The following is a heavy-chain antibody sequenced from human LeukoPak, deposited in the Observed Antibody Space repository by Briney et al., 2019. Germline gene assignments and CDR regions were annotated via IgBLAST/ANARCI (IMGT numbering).Heavy chain of an antibody. CDR2: ISYDGSNK. V-gene: IGHV3-30-3*01. D-gene: IGHD4-11*01. Sequence: GGSLRLSCAASGFTFSSYAMHWVRQAPGKGLEWVAVISYDGSNKYYADSVKGRFTISRDNPKDTLYLQMNSLRAEDTAVYYCARDFIVSPLSYSNSPEFGYWGQGTLVTVSS. CDR3: ARDFIVSPLSYSNSPEFGY. CDR1: GFTFSSYA. J-gene: IGHJ4*02.